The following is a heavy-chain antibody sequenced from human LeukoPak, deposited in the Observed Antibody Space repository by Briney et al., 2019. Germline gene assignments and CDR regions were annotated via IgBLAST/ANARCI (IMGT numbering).Heavy chain of an antibody. CDR1: GYTFTGYY. Sequence: ASVKVSCKASGYTFTGYYMHWVRQAPGQGLEWMGWINPSSGGTNCAQKFQGRVAMTRDTSISTAYMELSRLRSDDTAVYYCARVTSIAARPLGYWGQGTLVTVSS. CDR3: ARVTSIAARPLGY. V-gene: IGHV1-2*02. CDR2: INPSSGGT. D-gene: IGHD6-6*01. J-gene: IGHJ4*02.